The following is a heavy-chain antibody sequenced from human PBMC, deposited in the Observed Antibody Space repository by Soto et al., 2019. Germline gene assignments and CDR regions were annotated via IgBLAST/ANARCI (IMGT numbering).Heavy chain of an antibody. D-gene: IGHD6-6*01. V-gene: IGHV3-73*01. CDR2: IRSKANSYAT. CDR3: TLPHSSSWSRTSYYYYGMDV. J-gene: IGHJ6*02. Sequence: PXECLRLSCAASGFTFSGSARHWVRQASGKGLEWVGRIRSKANSYATAYAASVKGRFTISRDDSKNTAYLQMNSLKTEDTAVYYCTLPHSSSWSRTSYYYYGMDVWGQRTTVTVSS. CDR1: GFTFSGSA.